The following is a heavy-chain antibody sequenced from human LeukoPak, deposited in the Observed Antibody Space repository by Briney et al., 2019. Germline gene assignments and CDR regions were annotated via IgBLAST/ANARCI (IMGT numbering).Heavy chain of an antibody. J-gene: IGHJ4*02. CDR1: GFTFSSYG. CDR3: ARGAGPLLYSPSDY. CDR2: ISYDGSNK. V-gene: IGHV3-30*03. Sequence: GGSLRLSCAASGFTFSSYGMHWVRQAPGKGLEWVAVISYDGSNKYYADSVKGRFTISRDNSKNTLYLQMNSLRAEDTAVYYCARGAGPLLYSPSDYWGQGTLVTVSS. D-gene: IGHD2-2*02.